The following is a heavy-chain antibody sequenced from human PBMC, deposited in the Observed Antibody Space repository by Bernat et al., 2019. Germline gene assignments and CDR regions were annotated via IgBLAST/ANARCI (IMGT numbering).Heavy chain of an antibody. V-gene: IGHV4-39*01. J-gene: IGHJ1*01. CDR3: AVEAVAGTEYFQH. D-gene: IGHD6-19*01. CDR1: GGSISSSSYY. Sequence: QLQLQESGPGLVKPSETLSLTCTVSGGSISSSSYYWGWIRQPPGKGLEWIGSIYYSGSTYYNPSLKSRVTISVDTSKNQFSLKLSSVTAAGTAVYYCAVEAVAGTEYFQHWGQGTLVTVSS. CDR2: IYYSGST.